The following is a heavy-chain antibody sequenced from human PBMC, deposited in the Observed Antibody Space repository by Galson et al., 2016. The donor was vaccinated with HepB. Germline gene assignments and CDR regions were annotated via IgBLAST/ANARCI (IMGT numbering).Heavy chain of an antibody. CDR2: IRNDGTEK. J-gene: IGHJ4*01. D-gene: IGHD2-21*02. V-gene: IGHV3-7*01. CDR3: ASDRWCRPDCFYFDF. CDR1: GFTFSDYW. Sequence: SLRLSCAASGFTFSDYWMTWFRQAPVKGLEWMGNIRNDGTEKNYVDSVRGRFSTSRDNAENTLYLQMNNLRADDTATYFCASDRWCRPDCFYFDFWGHGALVTV.